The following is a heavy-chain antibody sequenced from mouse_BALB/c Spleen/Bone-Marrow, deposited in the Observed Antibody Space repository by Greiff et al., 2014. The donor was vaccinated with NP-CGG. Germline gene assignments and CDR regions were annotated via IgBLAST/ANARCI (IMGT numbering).Heavy chain of an antibody. CDR1: GYSITSGYY. Sequence: EVKLMESGPGLVKPSQSLSLTCSVTGYSITSGYYWNWIRQFPGNKLEWMGYISYDGSNNYNPSLKNRISTTRDTSKNQFFLKLNSVTTEDTATYYCASYFYYAMDYWGQGTSVTVSS. D-gene: IGHD1-1*01. J-gene: IGHJ4*01. V-gene: IGHV3-6*02. CDR3: ASYFYYAMDY. CDR2: ISYDGSN.